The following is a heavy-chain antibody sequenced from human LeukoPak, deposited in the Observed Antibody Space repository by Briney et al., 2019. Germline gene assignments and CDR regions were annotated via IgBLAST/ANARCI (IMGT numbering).Heavy chain of an antibody. D-gene: IGHD6-19*01. Sequence: SETLSLTCTVSGGSISSGDYYWSWIRQPPGNGLEWIGYIYYSGSTYYNPSLKSRVTISVDTSKNQFSLKLSSVTAADTAVYYCAREVEYSSGWYKTVYFDYWGQGTLVTVSS. J-gene: IGHJ4*02. V-gene: IGHV4-30-4*01. CDR2: IYYSGST. CDR3: AREVEYSSGWYKTVYFDY. CDR1: GGSISSGDYY.